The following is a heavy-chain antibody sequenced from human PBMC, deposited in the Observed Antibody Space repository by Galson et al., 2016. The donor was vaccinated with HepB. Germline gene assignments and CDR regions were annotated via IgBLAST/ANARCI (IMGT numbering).Heavy chain of an antibody. J-gene: IGHJ3*01. Sequence: SLRLSCAASGFTFNSAMHWVRQAPGKGLEWVAVMSFDGTRSYYGDSVKGRFTISRDNSKNTLYLQMNSLRAEDTAVYYCARKLLGVTVAGNKGDAFDLWGQGTLVTVSS. CDR3: ARKLLGVTVAGNKGDAFDL. CDR2: MSFDGTRS. D-gene: IGHD6-19*01. CDR1: GFTFNSA. V-gene: IGHV3-30-3*01.